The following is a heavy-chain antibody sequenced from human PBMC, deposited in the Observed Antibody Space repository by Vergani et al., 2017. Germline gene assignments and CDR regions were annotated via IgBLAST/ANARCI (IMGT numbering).Heavy chain of an antibody. V-gene: IGHV1-69-2*01. J-gene: IGHJ5*02. CDR3: ARDLGGYSGYGENLFDP. CDR2: VDPADGET. CDR1: GYTFTDYY. Sequence: EVQLIQSGAEVKKPGTTVKISCKVSGYTFTDYYIHWVQQAPGKGLEWMGLVDPADGETIYAEKYQGRVTISADTSMDTAYMELSSLRSEDTAVYYCARDLGGYSGYGENLFDPWGQGTLVTVSS. D-gene: IGHD5-12*01.